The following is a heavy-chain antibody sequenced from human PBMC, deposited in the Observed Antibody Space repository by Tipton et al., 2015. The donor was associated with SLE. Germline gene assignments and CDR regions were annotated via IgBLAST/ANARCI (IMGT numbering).Heavy chain of an antibody. CDR1: GGSFSSYKYY. Sequence: TLSLTCTVSGGSFSSYKYYWGWIRQPPGKGLEWIGSIYDSGSTYYIPSLKSRVTISIDTSKNQFSLKLSSVTAADTAVYYCARHIWTSVTHFDTWGQGTLVTVSS. CDR3: ARHIWTSVTHFDT. V-gene: IGHV4-39*07. CDR2: IYDSGST. D-gene: IGHD4-17*01. J-gene: IGHJ4*02.